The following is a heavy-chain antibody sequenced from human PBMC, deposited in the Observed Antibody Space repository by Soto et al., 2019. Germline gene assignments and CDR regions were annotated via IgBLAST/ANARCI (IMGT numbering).Heavy chain of an antibody. Sequence: QMQLVQSGAEVKERGSSVKISCKTSGGTFNTYALTWVRQAPGQGLEWIGGIIPIFGIKNVAQRFQGRVTINADESLTTAYMEVTSLRSDDTDVYYCAKEAGDHWGQGTLVTVSS. CDR2: IIPIFGIK. CDR1: GGTFNTYA. CDR3: AKEAGDH. V-gene: IGHV1-69*01. D-gene: IGHD3-10*01. J-gene: IGHJ4*02.